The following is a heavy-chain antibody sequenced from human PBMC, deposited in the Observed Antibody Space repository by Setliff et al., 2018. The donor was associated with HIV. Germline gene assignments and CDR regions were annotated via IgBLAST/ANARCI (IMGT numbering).Heavy chain of an antibody. CDR2: INPTGGST. CDR3: AREFTTVRGVTITKYFDR. V-gene: IGHV1-46*01. D-gene: IGHD3-10*01. Sequence: ASVKVSCKASGYTFTRQYLHWVRQAPGQGLEWMGVINPTGGSTTYAQNFQGRVTMTRDTSTSTVYMEVSRLRSEDTDVYYCAREFTTVRGVTITKYFDRWGRGTLVTVSS. J-gene: IGHJ2*01. CDR1: GYTFTRQY.